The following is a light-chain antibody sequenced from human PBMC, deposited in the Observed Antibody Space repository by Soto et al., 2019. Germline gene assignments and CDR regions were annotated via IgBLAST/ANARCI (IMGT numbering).Light chain of an antibody. CDR1: SSDIGSYNR. CDR2: EVS. Sequence: QSVLTQPPSVSGSPGQSVTISCTGTSSDIGSYNRVSWYQQPPGTAPKLMIYEVSNRPSGVPDRFSGSKSGNTASLTISGLQADDEADYCCSSYTPSITVVFGGGTKVTVL. J-gene: IGLJ2*01. CDR3: SSYTPSITVV. V-gene: IGLV2-18*02.